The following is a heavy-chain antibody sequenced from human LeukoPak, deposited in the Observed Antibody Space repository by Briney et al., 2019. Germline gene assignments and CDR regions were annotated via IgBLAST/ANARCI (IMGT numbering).Heavy chain of an antibody. D-gene: IGHD2-8*01. CDR3: AGDLIVLNAFDI. Sequence: ASVKVSCKASGYTFTTYYMQWVRQAPGQGLEWMGIINPSGGRTTYAQKFQGRVTMTEDTSTDTAYMELSSLRSEDTAVYYCAGDLIVLNAFDIWGQGTMVTVSS. CDR2: INPSGGRT. V-gene: IGHV1-46*03. CDR1: GYTFTTYY. J-gene: IGHJ3*02.